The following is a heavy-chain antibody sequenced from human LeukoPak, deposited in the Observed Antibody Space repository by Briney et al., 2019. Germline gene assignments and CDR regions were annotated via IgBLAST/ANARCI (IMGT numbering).Heavy chain of an antibody. CDR1: GFTLSSYA. CDR3: ARAYNGYDYFDY. Sequence: GGSLRLSCAASGFTLSSYAMSWVRQAPGKGLEWVSAISGSSTYIYYADSVRGRFTISRDNAKNSLHLQMNSLRAEDTAVYYCARAYNGYDYFDYWGQGTLVTVSS. D-gene: IGHD5-12*01. J-gene: IGHJ4*02. CDR2: ISGSSTYI. V-gene: IGHV3-21*01.